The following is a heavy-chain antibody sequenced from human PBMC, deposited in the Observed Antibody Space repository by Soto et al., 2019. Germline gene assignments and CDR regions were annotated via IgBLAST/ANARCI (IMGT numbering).Heavy chain of an antibody. CDR1: GFTFNNYA. Sequence: PGGSLRLSCAASGFTFNNYALNWVRQAPGKGLEWVSSISGTGRSTFYAGSAKGRFTISRDNSKNTLFLQMTSLRAEDTAVYYCGKGNSKWGTGDAFDIWGQGTMVTVSS. J-gene: IGHJ3*02. CDR2: ISGTGRST. CDR3: GKGNSKWGTGDAFDI. D-gene: IGHD7-27*01. V-gene: IGHV3-23*01.